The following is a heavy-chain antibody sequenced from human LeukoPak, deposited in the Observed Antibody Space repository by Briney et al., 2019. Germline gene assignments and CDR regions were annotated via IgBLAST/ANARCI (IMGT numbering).Heavy chain of an antibody. CDR3: ARGIDY. CDR1: GFTFSSYA. CDR2: INEDGSQK. V-gene: IGHV3-7*05. J-gene: IGHJ4*02. Sequence: PGGSLRLSCAPSGFTFSSYAMNWVRQAPGKGLEWVANINEDGSQKYYVESVKGRFTISRDNAKNSLYLQMNSLRADDTAVYYCARGIDYWGQGTLVTVSS.